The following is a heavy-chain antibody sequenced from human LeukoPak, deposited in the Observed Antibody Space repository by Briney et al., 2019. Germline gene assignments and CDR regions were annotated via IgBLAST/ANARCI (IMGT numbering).Heavy chain of an antibody. V-gene: IGHV4-59*08. J-gene: IGHJ4*02. CDR1: GGSISSYY. CDR3: ARHFRGEYSYGWNYFDY. Sequence: SETLSLTCTVSGGSISSYYWSWIRQPPGKGLEWIGYIYYSGSTNYNPSLKSRVTISVDTSKNQFSLKLSSVIAADTAVYYCARHFRGEYSYGWNYFDYWGQGTLVTVSS. CDR2: IYYSGST. D-gene: IGHD5-18*01.